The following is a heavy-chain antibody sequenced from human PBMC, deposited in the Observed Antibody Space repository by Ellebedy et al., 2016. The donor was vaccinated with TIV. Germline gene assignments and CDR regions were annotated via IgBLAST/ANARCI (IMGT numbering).Heavy chain of an antibody. Sequence: ASVKVSCKASGYTFTSYAMNWVRQAPGQGLEWMGWMNPNSGNTGYAQKFQGRVTMTRNTSISTAYMELSSLRSEDTAVYNCARGGGVMVRGIISIRPYDPWGQGTLVSVSA. CDR1: GYTFTSYA. J-gene: IGHJ5*02. CDR2: MNPNSGNT. CDR3: ARGGGVMVRGIISIRPYDP. D-gene: IGHD3-10*01. V-gene: IGHV1-8*02.